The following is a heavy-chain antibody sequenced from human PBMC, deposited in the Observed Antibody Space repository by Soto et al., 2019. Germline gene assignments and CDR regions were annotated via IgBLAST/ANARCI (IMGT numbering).Heavy chain of an antibody. Sequence: SETLSLTCAVYGGSFSGYYWTWIRQPPGTGLEWIGEINHSGSTNYNPSLKSRVTISVDTSKNQFSLKLSSVTAAETAVYYCARRYGHYFDYWGQGTLVTVSS. CDR1: GGSFSGYY. J-gene: IGHJ4*02. CDR3: ARRYGHYFDY. CDR2: INHSGST. V-gene: IGHV4-34*01. D-gene: IGHD4-17*01.